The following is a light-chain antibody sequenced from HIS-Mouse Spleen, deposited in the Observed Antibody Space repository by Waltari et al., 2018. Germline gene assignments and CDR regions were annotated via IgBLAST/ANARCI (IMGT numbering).Light chain of an antibody. V-gene: IGLV1-47*01. CDR3: AAWDDSLSGHVV. J-gene: IGLJ2*01. Sequence: QSVLTQPPSASGTPGQRVTISCSGSSPNIGSNYVHWYQQPPGTAPKLLIYRNNQRPSGVPDRFSGSKSGTSASLAISGLRSEDEADYYCAAWDDSLSGHVVFGGGTKLTVL. CDR2: RNN. CDR1: SPNIGSNY.